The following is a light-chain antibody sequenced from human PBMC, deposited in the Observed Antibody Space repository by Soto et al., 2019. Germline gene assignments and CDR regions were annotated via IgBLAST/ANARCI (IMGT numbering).Light chain of an antibody. CDR3: QHNNNWPPWT. CDR1: QSVSSN. J-gene: IGKJ1*01. V-gene: IGKV3-15*01. CDR2: GAS. Sequence: EIVMTQSPATLSVSPGERATLSCRASQSVSSNLAWYQQKPGQAPRLLIYGASTRATGIPARFGGSGSGTEFTLAISSLQSEDSAVYYWQHNNNWPPWTFGQGTKVEIK.